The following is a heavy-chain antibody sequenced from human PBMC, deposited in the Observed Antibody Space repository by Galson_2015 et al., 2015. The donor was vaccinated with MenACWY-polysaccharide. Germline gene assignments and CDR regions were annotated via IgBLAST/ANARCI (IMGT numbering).Heavy chain of an antibody. V-gene: IGHV3-7*01. D-gene: IGHD2-21*01. CDR3: GRHFDWAFDY. Sequence: SLRLSCAASGFSFSGHWMHWVRQAPGKGLEWVANINPDGSDKYYVDSVKGRFIISRDNAKNSVYLQMNGLRVEDTAMYYCGRHFDWAFDYRGQGALVTVSS. J-gene: IGHJ4*02. CDR2: INPDGSDK. CDR1: GFSFSGHW.